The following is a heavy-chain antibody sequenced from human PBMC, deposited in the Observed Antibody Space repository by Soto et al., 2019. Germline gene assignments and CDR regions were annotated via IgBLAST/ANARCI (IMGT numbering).Heavy chain of an antibody. CDR1: GFTFSNYA. V-gene: IGHV3-23*01. Sequence: GGSLRLSCVVSGFTFSNYAMSWVRQAPGKGLERVSVISGSGSSTHYADSLRGRFTTSRDNSEKTMYLQMNGLRAEDTAVYYCAKWAYGDYPGWADSWGQGTLVTVSS. CDR3: AKWAYGDYPGWADS. D-gene: IGHD4-17*01. CDR2: ISGSGSST. J-gene: IGHJ4*02.